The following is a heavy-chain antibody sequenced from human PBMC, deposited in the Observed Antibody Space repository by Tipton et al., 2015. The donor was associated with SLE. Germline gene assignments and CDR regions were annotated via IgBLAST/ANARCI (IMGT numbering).Heavy chain of an antibody. Sequence: TLSLTCAVYGGSFSGYYWSWIRQPPGKGLEWIGEINHSGRNNYNPSLKSRVTISVDTSKNQFSLKLSSVTAADTAVYYCARDVDYYDSSGVLFDYWGQGTLVTVSS. CDR3: ARDVDYYDSSGVLFDY. J-gene: IGHJ4*02. CDR1: GGSFSGYY. V-gene: IGHV4-34*01. CDR2: INHSGRN. D-gene: IGHD3-22*01.